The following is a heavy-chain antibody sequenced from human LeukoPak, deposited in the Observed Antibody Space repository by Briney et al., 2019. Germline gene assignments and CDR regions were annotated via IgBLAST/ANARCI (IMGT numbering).Heavy chain of an antibody. Sequence: PGGSLRLSCAASGFTFSDYYMSWIRQAPGKGQGWVSYFSSRGSTIYYADSVKGRFTISRDNAKNSLYLQMNSLRAEDTAVYYCARCNMVRGDLYYYYYYMDVWGKGTAVTISS. J-gene: IGHJ6*03. V-gene: IGHV3-11*01. CDR2: FSSRGSTI. CDR3: ARCNMVRGDLYYYYYYMDV. CDR1: GFTFSDYY. D-gene: IGHD3-10*01.